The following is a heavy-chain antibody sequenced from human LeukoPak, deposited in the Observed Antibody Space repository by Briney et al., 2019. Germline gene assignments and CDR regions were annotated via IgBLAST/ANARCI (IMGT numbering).Heavy chain of an antibody. CDR3: AKDRGTMIVSRGVFDY. CDR2: IRYDGSNK. V-gene: IGHV3-30*02. J-gene: IGHJ4*02. CDR1: GFTFSSYG. Sequence: PGGSLRLSCAASGFTFSSYGMHWVRQAPGKGLEWVAFIRYDGSNKYYADSVKGRFTISRDNSKNTLYLQMNSLRAEDTAVYYCAKDRGTMIVSRGVFDYWGQGTLVTVSS. D-gene: IGHD3-22*01.